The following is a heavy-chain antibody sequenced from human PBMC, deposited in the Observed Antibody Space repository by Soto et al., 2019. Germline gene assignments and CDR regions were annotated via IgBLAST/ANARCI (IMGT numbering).Heavy chain of an antibody. Sequence: GGSLRLSCAASGFTFSSYSMNWVRQAPGKGLEWVSYISSSSSTIYYADSVKGRFTISRDNSKNTLYLQMNSLRAEDTAVYYCARDNSIGEEYFQHWGQGTLVTVSS. CDR2: ISSSSSTI. D-gene: IGHD6-6*01. CDR3: ARDNSIGEEYFQH. CDR1: GFTFSSYS. J-gene: IGHJ1*01. V-gene: IGHV3-48*01.